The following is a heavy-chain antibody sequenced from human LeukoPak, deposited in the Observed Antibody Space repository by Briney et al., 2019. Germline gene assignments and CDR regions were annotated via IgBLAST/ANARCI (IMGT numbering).Heavy chain of an antibody. CDR2: ISWDGDRT. V-gene: IGHV3-43*01. Sequence: TGGSLRLSCAASGFKFDDYTMHWVRQVPGKGLEWISLISWDGDRTFYGGSVQGRFTISRDNHKSSLYLEMNSLTTDDAAFYYCARAYGGNSYFLDFWGQGSLVTVSS. D-gene: IGHD4-23*01. CDR3: ARAYGGNSYFLDF. J-gene: IGHJ4*02. CDR1: GFKFDDYT.